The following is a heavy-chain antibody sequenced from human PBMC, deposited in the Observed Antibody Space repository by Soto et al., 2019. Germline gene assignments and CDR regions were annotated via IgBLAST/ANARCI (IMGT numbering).Heavy chain of an antibody. V-gene: IGHV4-61*01. J-gene: IGHJ4*02. D-gene: IGHD6-13*01. Sequence: QVQLQESGPGLVKPSETLSLTCTVSDGSVSSGSYYWNWIRQPPGKGLEWIGYFYYSGSTNYNPSLKSRVTISVGTYNNQFSLKLRSVTAADAAMYYCARGGSSWPYYFDYWGQGTLVTVAS. CDR3: ARGGSSWPYYFDY. CDR2: FYYSGST. CDR1: DGSVSSGSYY.